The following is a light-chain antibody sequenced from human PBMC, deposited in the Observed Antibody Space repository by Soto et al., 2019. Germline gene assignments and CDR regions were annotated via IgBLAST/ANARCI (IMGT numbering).Light chain of an antibody. J-gene: IGKJ1*01. CDR1: QSISSW. CDR2: KAS. CDR3: QQYNSYSGT. Sequence: DIQMTQSPSTLSASVGDRVTITCRASQSISSWLAWYQQKPGKAPKLLIYKASNLETGVPSRFSGSGSGAEFTLTINSLQPDDFATYYCQQYNSYSGTFGQGTKVDIK. V-gene: IGKV1-5*03.